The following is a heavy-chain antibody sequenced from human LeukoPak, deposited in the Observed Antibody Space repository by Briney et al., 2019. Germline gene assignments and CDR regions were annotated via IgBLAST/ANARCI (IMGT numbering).Heavy chain of an antibody. J-gene: IGHJ4*02. Sequence: ASVKVSCKASGYTFTGYYMHWVRQAPGQGLEWMGWINPNSGGTNYAQKFQGRVTITRDTSTSTVYMELSSLRSEDTAVYYCARVPRGGPTVTTGAIDYWGQGTLVTVSS. V-gene: IGHV1-2*02. D-gene: IGHD4-17*01. CDR1: GYTFTGYY. CDR2: INPNSGGT. CDR3: ARVPRGGPTVTTGAIDY.